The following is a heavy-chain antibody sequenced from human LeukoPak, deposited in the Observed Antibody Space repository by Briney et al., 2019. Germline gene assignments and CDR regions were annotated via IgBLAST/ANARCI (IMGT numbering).Heavy chain of an antibody. J-gene: IGHJ4*02. CDR1: GFTFSSYG. CDR2: ISYDGSNK. D-gene: IGHD3-10*01. Sequence: GGSLRLSCAASGFTFSSYGMHWFGQAPGRGREGVAVISYDGSNKYYADSVKGRFTISRDNSKNTLYLQMNSLRAEDTAVYYCARDISYGSGSYYNAFDYWGQGTLVTVSS. CDR3: ARDISYGSGSYYNAFDY. V-gene: IGHV3-30*03.